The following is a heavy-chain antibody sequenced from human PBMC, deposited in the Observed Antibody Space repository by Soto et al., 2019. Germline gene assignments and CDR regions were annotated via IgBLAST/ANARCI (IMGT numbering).Heavy chain of an antibody. CDR1: GFTVSTNY. CDR2: IYSDGST. D-gene: IGHD3-10*01. Sequence: PGGSLRLPCAASGFTVSTNYMSWVRQTPGRGLEWVSVIYSDGSTYYADSVKGRFTISRDNSKNMVYLQMNSLRAEDTAVYYCAGDLWAVRGVRWGQGTLVTVSS. CDR3: AGDLWAVRGVR. J-gene: IGHJ4*02. V-gene: IGHV3-53*01.